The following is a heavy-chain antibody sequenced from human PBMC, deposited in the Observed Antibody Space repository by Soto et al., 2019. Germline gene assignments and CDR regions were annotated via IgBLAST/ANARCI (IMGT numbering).Heavy chain of an antibody. D-gene: IGHD6-13*01. J-gene: IGHJ5*02. CDR3: AKDANTRQRIAAAGTLNWFDP. V-gene: IGHV3-30*18. CDR1: GFTFSSYG. CDR2: ISYDGSNK. Sequence: QVQLVESGGGVVQPGRSLRLSCAASGFTFSSYGMHWVRQAPGKGLEWVAVISYDGSNKYYADSVKGRFTISRDNSKNTLYLQMNSLRAEDTAVYYCAKDANTRQRIAAAGTLNWFDPWGQGTLVTVSS.